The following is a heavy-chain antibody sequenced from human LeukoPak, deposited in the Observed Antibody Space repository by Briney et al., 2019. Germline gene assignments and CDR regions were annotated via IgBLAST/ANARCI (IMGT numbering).Heavy chain of an antibody. J-gene: IGHJ3*02. Sequence: ASVKVSCKASGGTFSSYVISWVRQAPGQGLEWMGRIIPILGIANYAQKFQGRVTITADKSTSTAYMELSSLRSEDTAVYYCASLGMLKAFDIWGQGTMVTVSS. CDR3: ASLGMLKAFDI. D-gene: IGHD7-27*01. CDR1: GGTFSSYV. V-gene: IGHV1-69*04. CDR2: IIPILGIA.